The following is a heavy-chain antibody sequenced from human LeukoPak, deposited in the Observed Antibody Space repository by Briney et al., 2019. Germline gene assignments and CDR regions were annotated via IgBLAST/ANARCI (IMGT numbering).Heavy chain of an antibody. V-gene: IGHV4-38-2*01. J-gene: IGHJ4*02. Sequence: KSSETLSLTCAVSGYSISSGCYWGWIRQPPGKGLEWIGNIYHSGSTYYNPSLKSRVTISVDTSKNQFSLKLSSVTAADTAVYYCARYPYDNSGFYQIGFDYWGQGTLVTVSS. D-gene: IGHD3-22*01. CDR1: GYSISSGCY. CDR2: IYHSGST. CDR3: ARYPYDNSGFYQIGFDY.